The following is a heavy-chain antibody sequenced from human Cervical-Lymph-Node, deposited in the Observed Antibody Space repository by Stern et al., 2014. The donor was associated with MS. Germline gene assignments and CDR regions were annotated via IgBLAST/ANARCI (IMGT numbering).Heavy chain of an antibody. V-gene: IGHV1-69*01. J-gene: IGHJ6*02. CDR2: IVPLFGKP. D-gene: IGHD4-17*01. CDR1: GGTFSNYA. Sequence: QVQLVQSGAEVKKPGSSVKVSCKASGGTFSNYATSWVRQAPGQGLEWMGGIVPLFGKPNYAQKVQVRVTITADESTSTAYMDLSSLRSEDTAVYYCASPLTATSVPFGYYGMDVWGQGTTVTVS. CDR3: ASPLTATSVPFGYYGMDV.